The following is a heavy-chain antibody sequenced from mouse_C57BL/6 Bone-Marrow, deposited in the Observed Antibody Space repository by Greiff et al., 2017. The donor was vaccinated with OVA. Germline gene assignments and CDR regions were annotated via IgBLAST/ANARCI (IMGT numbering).Heavy chain of an antibody. CDR2: IHPNSGST. CDR3: ARWSYYGSSLYWYFDV. V-gene: IGHV1-64*01. Sequence: VQLQQPGAELVKPGASVKLSCKASGYTFTSYWMHWVKQRPGQGLEWIGMIHPNSGSTNYNEKFKSKATLTVDKSSSTAYMQLSSLTSEDSAVYYCARWSYYGSSLYWYFDVWGTGTTVTVSS. CDR1: GYTFTSYW. J-gene: IGHJ1*03. D-gene: IGHD1-1*01.